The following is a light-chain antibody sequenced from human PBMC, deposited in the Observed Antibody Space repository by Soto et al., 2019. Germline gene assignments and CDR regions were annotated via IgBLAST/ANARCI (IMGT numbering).Light chain of an antibody. CDR2: GAS. V-gene: IGKV3-20*01. Sequence: EIVLTQSPGTLSLSPGERATLPCRDIQSLSINSLAWYQQKPGQSPRLLVYGASTRDTGIPDRFRVSGSGTDFALTISSLETEDFAMYSCKQYDGSPLTFGTGTKVDIK. J-gene: IGKJ3*01. CDR3: KQYDGSPLT. CDR1: QSLSINS.